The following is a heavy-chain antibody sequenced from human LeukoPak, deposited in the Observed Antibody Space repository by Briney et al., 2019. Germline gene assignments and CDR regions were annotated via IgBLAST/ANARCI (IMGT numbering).Heavy chain of an antibody. CDR1: GGSISSSSYY. J-gene: IGHJ4*02. Sequence: SETLSLTCTVSGGSISSSSYYWGWIRQPPGKGLEWIGTIYYSGTTYYNPSLKSRVTISVDTSKNQFSLKLSSVTAADTAVYYCARHNALDYFDYWGQGTLVTVSS. CDR3: ARHNALDYFDY. D-gene: IGHD2-8*01. V-gene: IGHV4-39*01. CDR2: IYYSGTT.